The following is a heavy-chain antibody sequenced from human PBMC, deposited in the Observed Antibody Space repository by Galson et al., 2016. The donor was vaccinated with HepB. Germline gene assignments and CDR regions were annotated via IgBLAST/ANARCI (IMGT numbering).Heavy chain of an antibody. CDR3: TRDLPNWNDEQDYDNSGLDF. Sequence: SLRLSCAASGCIFSAYCMPWVRQAPGTGLEWVANIKRNRTGTNSVDSVKGRVTIPGDNAKKSGYLQLNSLRAEDTAVYYCTRDLPNWNDEQDYDNSGLDFWGQGTTVTVSS. CDR1: GCIFSAYC. D-gene: IGHD1-20*01. CDR2: IKRNRTGT. J-gene: IGHJ6*02. V-gene: IGHV3-7*01.